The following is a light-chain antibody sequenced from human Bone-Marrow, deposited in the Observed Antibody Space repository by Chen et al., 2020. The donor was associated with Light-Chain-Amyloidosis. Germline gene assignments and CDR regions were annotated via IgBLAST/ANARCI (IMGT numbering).Light chain of an antibody. CDR1: QGISSY. CDR2: AAS. Sequence: AIRMTQSPSSFSASTGDSVTITCRASQGISSYLAWYQQKPGKAPKLLIYAASTLQSGVPSRFSRSGSGTDFTLTISCLQSEDFATYYCQQYYSYPFTFGPGTKVDIK. V-gene: IGKV1-8*01. J-gene: IGKJ3*01. CDR3: QQYYSYPFT.